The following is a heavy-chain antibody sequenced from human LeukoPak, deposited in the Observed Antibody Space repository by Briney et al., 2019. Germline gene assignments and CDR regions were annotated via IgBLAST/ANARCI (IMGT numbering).Heavy chain of an antibody. J-gene: IGHJ4*02. D-gene: IGHD2-2*01. CDR3: AKGPVVPSATYYFDS. CDR1: GFTFSSYW. Sequence: GGSLRLSCAASGFTFSSYWMSWVRQAPGKGLEWVSAVSGSGETTYYADSVKGRFTISRDNSKNTLYLRMLTLRADDTAVYYCAKGPVVPSATYYFDSWGQGTLVTVSS. V-gene: IGHV3-23*01. CDR2: VSGSGETT.